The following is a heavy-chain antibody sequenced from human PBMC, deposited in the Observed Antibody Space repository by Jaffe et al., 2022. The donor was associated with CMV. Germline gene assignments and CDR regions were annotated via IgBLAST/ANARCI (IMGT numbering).Heavy chain of an antibody. CDR3: ARELGITMVRGVSGY. V-gene: IGHV3-21*01. CDR1: GFTFSSYS. J-gene: IGHJ4*02. Sequence: EVQLVESGGGLVKPGGSLRLSCAASGFTFSSYSMNWVRQAPGKGLEWVSSISSSSSYIYYADSVKGRFTISRDNAKNSLYLQMNSLRAEDTAVYYCARELGITMVRGVSGYWGQGTLVTVSS. D-gene: IGHD3-10*01. CDR2: ISSSSSYI.